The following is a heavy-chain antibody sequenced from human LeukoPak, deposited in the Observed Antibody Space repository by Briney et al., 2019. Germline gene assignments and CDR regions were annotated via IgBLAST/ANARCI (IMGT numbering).Heavy chain of an antibody. CDR3: AKDSCSSTSCLFDY. J-gene: IGHJ4*02. Sequence: KSGGSLRLSCAASGFTFSSYSMNWVRQAPGKGLEWVSSISSSSSYIYYADSVKGRFTISRDNAKNSLYLQMNSLRAEDTAVYYCAKDSCSSTSCLFDYWGQGTLVTVSS. V-gene: IGHV3-21*04. CDR2: ISSSSSYI. D-gene: IGHD2-2*01. CDR1: GFTFSSYS.